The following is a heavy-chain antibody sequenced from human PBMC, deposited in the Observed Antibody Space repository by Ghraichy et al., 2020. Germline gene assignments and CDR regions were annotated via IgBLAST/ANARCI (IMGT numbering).Heavy chain of an antibody. CDR2: ISSSSSYT. D-gene: IGHD2-21*01. CDR3: ARDSPLVGGQLIGGGLDYYYYGMDV. Sequence: GSLRLSCAASGFTFSDYYMSWIRQAPGKGLEWVSYISSSSSYTNYADSVKGRFTISRDNAKNSLYLQMNSLRAEDTAVYYCARDSPLVGGQLIGGGLDYYYYGMDVWGQGTTVTVSS. CDR1: GFTFSDYY. V-gene: IGHV3-11*06. J-gene: IGHJ6*02.